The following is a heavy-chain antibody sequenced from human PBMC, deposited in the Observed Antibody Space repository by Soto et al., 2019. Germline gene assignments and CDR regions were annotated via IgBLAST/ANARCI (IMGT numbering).Heavy chain of an antibody. J-gene: IGHJ3*02. V-gene: IGHV3-74*01. CDR1: GFPFGPFY. CDR2: INGDGTTT. D-gene: IGHD2-2*01. Sequence: EVQLVESGGGLIQPGESLRLSCAASGFPFGPFYMHWVRQAPGKGLEWVSHINGDGTTTVYADSVKGRFTISRDNAKNTLYLKMTSLRAEDTAVSYCARDRGYPDSFDIWGQGTMVTVSS. CDR3: ARDRGYPDSFDI.